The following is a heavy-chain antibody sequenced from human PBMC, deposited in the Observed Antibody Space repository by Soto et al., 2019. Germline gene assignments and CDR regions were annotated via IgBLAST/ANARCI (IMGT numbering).Heavy chain of an antibody. CDR3: ARDEGDSSGYRGGLGY. Sequence: QVQLQESGPRLVKPSETLSLTCTVSGGSISSYYWSWIRQPPGKGLEWIGYIYDSGSTNYNPSLKSRVTLSVDTSKNQFSLKLSSVTAADTAVYYCARDEGDSSGYRGGLGYWGQGTLVTVSS. D-gene: IGHD3-22*01. V-gene: IGHV4-59*01. CDR2: IYDSGST. J-gene: IGHJ4*02. CDR1: GGSISSYY.